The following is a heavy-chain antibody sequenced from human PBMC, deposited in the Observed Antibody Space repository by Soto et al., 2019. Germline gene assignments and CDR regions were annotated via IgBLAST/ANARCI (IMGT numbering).Heavy chain of an antibody. CDR3: ARASSSSVDFDY. J-gene: IGHJ4*02. Sequence: GGSLRLSCAASGFTFSSYGMHWVRQAPGKGLEWVAVIWYDGSNKYYADSVKGRFTISRDNSKNTLYLQMNSLRAEDMAVYYCARASSSSVDFDYWGQGTLVTVSS. CDR2: IWYDGSNK. D-gene: IGHD6-6*01. V-gene: IGHV3-33*01. CDR1: GFTFSSYG.